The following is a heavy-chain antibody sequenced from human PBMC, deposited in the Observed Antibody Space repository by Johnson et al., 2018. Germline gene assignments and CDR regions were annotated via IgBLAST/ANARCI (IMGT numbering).Heavy chain of an antibody. Sequence: QVQLVESGGGVVQPGRSLRLSCAASGFTFSSYAMHWVRQAPGKGLEWVAVISYDGSNKYYADSVKGRFTISRDNSKNTLYLQMNSLRAEEPAVYYCAPPRGGAFDIWGQGTMVTVSS. D-gene: IGHD3-10*01. CDR3: APPRGGAFDI. V-gene: IGHV3-30-3*01. CDR1: GFTFSSYA. J-gene: IGHJ3*02. CDR2: ISYDGSNK.